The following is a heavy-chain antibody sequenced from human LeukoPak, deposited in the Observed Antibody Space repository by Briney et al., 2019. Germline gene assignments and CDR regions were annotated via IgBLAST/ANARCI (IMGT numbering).Heavy chain of an antibody. CDR3: VTSYYDSSGYYGY. D-gene: IGHD3-22*01. J-gene: IGHJ4*02. Sequence: ASVKVSCKASGYSFRKYGLTWVRQAPGQGLEWMGWVSTNNTNTNYAQKVRGRVALSTDTSTNTGYMELRSLRSEDTAVYYCVTSYYDSSGYYGYWGPGTLVTVSS. CDR1: GYSFRKYG. V-gene: IGHV1-18*01. CDR2: VSTNNTNT.